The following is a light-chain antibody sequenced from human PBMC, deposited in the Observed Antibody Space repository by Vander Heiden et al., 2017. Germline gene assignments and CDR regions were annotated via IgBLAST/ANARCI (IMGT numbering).Light chain of an antibody. V-gene: IGKV1-33*01. CDR3: QQYDNLPLT. J-gene: IGKJ4*01. Sequence: DLQMPQSPSSLSASVGDRVTITCQASQDISNYLNWYQQKPGKAPKLLIYEASNWETGVPSRFSGSGSGTDFTFTISSLQPEDIATYYCQQYDNLPLTFGGGTKVEIK. CDR1: QDISNY. CDR2: EAS.